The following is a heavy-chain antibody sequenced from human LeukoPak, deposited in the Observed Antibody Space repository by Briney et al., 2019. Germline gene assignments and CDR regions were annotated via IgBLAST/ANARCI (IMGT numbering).Heavy chain of an antibody. Sequence: SETLSLTCTVSSGSISNYYWNWIRQPAGKGLEWIGRIYTSGSTNYNPSLKSRVTMSVDTSKNQFYLDLSSVTAADTAVYYCARGQQGYYYDSSGYPASFDYWGQGTLVTVSS. V-gene: IGHV4-4*07. CDR3: ARGQQGYYYDSSGYPASFDY. CDR2: IYTSGST. CDR1: SGSISNYY. D-gene: IGHD3-22*01. J-gene: IGHJ4*02.